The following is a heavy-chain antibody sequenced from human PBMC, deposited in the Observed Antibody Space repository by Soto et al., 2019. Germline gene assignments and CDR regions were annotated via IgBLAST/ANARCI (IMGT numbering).Heavy chain of an antibody. V-gene: IGHV3-72*01. Sequence: GGSLRLSCAASGFTFSDHYMDWVRQAPGKGLEWVGRTRNKANSYTTEYAASVKGRFTISRDDSKNSLYLQMNSLKTEDTAVYYCARRSEAKGTAVAVDYYYMDVWGKGTTVTVSS. CDR3: ARRSEAKGTAVAVDYYYMDV. CDR1: GFTFSDHY. CDR2: TRNKANSYTT. J-gene: IGHJ6*03. D-gene: IGHD6-19*01.